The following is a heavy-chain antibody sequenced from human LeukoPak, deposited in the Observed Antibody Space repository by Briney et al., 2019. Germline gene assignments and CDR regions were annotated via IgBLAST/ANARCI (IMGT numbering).Heavy chain of an antibody. J-gene: IGHJ5*02. Sequence: SVKLSCKASGGTFSSYAISWVRQAPGQGLEWMGGIIPIFGTANYAQKFQGRVTITADKSTSTAYMELSSLRSEDTAVYYCARAFYRGDYYDSSGYSWGQGTLVTVSS. CDR3: ARAFYRGDYYDSSGYS. CDR2: IIPIFGTA. V-gene: IGHV1-69*06. CDR1: GGTFSSYA. D-gene: IGHD3-22*01.